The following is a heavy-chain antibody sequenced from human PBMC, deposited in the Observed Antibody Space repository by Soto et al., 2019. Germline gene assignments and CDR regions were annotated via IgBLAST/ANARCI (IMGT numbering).Heavy chain of an antibody. J-gene: IGHJ6*03. V-gene: IGHV4-34*01. CDR2: INHSGST. CDR3: ARGRTSSWPPYYYYYYMDV. CDR1: GGSIGGYD. Sequence: SVPLCVTCAVDGGSIGGYDWSWIRKNTGKGLEWIGEINHSGSTNYNPSLKSRVTISVDTSKNQFSLKLSSVTAADTAVYYCARGRTSSWPPYYYYYYMDVWGKGTTVTVSS. D-gene: IGHD6-13*01.